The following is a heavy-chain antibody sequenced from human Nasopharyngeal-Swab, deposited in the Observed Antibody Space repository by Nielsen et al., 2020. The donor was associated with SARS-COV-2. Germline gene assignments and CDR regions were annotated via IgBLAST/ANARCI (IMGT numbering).Heavy chain of an antibody. V-gene: IGHV4-39*07. J-gene: IGHJ6*03. CDR2: IYYSGST. D-gene: IGHD3-3*01. CDR1: GGSISRSSYY. Sequence: SETLSLTCTVSGGSISRSSYYWGWHRQPPGKGLEWNGSIYYSGSTYYNPSLKSRVTISVDTSKNQFSLKLRSVTAADTAVYYCARAGDFWSGWSANYYMDVWGKGTTVTVSS. CDR3: ARAGDFWSGWSANYYMDV.